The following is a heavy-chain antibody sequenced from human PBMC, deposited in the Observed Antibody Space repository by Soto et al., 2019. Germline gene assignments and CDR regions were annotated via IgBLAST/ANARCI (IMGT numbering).Heavy chain of an antibody. D-gene: IGHD1-26*01. CDR3: AAFVVGGPSGGFDP. CDR1: GFTFTRSA. J-gene: IGHJ5*02. Sequence: QMQLVQSGPEVKKPGTSVKVSCKASGFTFTRSAMQWVRQARGQRLEWIGWIVVGSGNTNYGQRFQERVTIARDMSTSTTYMELSNLRSEDTAVYYCAAFVVGGPSGGFDPWGQGTLVTVSS. V-gene: IGHV1-58*02. CDR2: IVVGSGNT.